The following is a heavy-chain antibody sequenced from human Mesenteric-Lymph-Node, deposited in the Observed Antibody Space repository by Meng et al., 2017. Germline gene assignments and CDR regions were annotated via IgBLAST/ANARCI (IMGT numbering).Heavy chain of an antibody. CDR2: INPSGGST. J-gene: IGHJ4*02. D-gene: IGHD3-9*01. V-gene: IGHV1-46*01. Sequence: ASVKVSCKASGYTFTSYYMHWVRQAPGQGLEWMGIINPSGGSTSYAQKFQGRVTMTTDTSTSTAYMELRSLRSDDTAVYYCARSLSPALDYYFDYWGQGTLVTVSS. CDR1: GYTFTSYY. CDR3: ARSLSPALDYYFDY.